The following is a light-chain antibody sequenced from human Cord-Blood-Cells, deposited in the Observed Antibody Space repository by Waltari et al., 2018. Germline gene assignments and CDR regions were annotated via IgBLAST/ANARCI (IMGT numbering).Light chain of an antibody. CDR1: SSDVGSYKL. Sequence: QSALPQPASVSGSPGQSITISCTGTSSDVGSYKLVSWYQQHPGKAPKLMIYEVSKRPSGVSNRFSGSKSGNTASLTISGLQAEDEADYYCCSYAGSSTCVVFGGGTKLTVL. CDR3: CSYAGSSTCVV. CDR2: EVS. J-gene: IGLJ2*01. V-gene: IGLV2-23*02.